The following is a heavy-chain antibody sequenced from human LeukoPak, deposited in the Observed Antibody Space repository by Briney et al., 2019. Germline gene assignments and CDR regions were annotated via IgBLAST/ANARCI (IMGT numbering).Heavy chain of an antibody. CDR2: ISGSGGNT. CDR1: GFSLTTDA. J-gene: IGHJ5*02. D-gene: IGHD1-7*01. Sequence: PGGSLRLSCAASGFSLTTDAMNWVRQAPGKGLEWVSGISGSGGNTYYADSVKGRFTISRDNSKNTLYLQMNSLRVEDTAMYYCGKVLDDSNYYAKGWLDPWGQGTLVTVSS. CDR3: GKVLDDSNYYAKGWLDP. V-gene: IGHV3-23*01.